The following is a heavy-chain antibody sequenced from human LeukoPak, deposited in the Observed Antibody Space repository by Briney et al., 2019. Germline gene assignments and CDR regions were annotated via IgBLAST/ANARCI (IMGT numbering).Heavy chain of an antibody. V-gene: IGHV3-30-3*01. J-gene: IGHJ6*02. D-gene: IGHD6-13*01. CDR1: GFTFSIYA. CDR3: ARAPDVGVAAARKQGLYYGMYV. CDR2: MSYDGSNK. Sequence: GGSLSLSCAASGFTFSIYAMHWVRQAPGKGLEWVAVMSYDGSNKFYADSVKGRFTISRDNSKNTLYLQMNSLRAEDTAVYYCARAPDVGVAAARKQGLYYGMYVWGQGTTVTVSS.